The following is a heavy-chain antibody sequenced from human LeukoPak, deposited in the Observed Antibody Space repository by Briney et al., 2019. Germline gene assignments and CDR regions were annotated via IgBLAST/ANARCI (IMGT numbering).Heavy chain of an antibody. CDR2: TYYRSKWYY. J-gene: IGHJ4*02. CDR1: GDSASSNSAA. Sequence: SQTLSLTCAISGDSASSNSAAWNWIRQSPSRGLEWLGRTYYRSKWYYDYAVAVKSRISINPDTSKNQFSLQLSSVTPEDTAVYYCARDPVGGSTIFDYWGQGTLVTVSS. CDR3: ARDPVGGSTIFDY. D-gene: IGHD1-26*01. V-gene: IGHV6-1*01.